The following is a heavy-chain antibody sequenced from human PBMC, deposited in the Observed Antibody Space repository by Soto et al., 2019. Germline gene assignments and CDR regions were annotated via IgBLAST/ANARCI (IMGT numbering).Heavy chain of an antibody. CDR1: GGAFSSYA. J-gene: IGHJ2*01. Sequence: QVQLVQSGAEVKKPGSSVKVSCKAAGGAFSSYAISWVRQAPGQGLEWMGGTLPLFNISNYAQKFQGRVTITADEPTSTAYMDRSNLTSEDTAVYYCARRRLGDGSWYFALWGRGTLITVSS. CDR2: TLPLFNIS. D-gene: IGHD3-10*01. CDR3: ARRRLGDGSWYFAL. V-gene: IGHV1-69*01.